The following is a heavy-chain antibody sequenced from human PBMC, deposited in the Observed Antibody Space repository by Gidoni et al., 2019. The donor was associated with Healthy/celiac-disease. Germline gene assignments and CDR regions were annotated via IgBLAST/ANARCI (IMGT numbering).Heavy chain of an antibody. CDR3: ARERTGNYYYYYGMDV. V-gene: IGHV3-21*01. Sequence: DVQLVESGAGLVKPGGSLRLSCAPSGFTFSSYSMNWVRQAPGKGLEWVSSISSSSSYIYNADSVKGRFTISRDNAKNSLYLQMNSLRAEDTAVYYCARERTGNYYYYYGMDVWGQGTTVTVSS. CDR2: ISSSSSYI. J-gene: IGHJ6*02. D-gene: IGHD1-1*01. CDR1: GFTFSSYS.